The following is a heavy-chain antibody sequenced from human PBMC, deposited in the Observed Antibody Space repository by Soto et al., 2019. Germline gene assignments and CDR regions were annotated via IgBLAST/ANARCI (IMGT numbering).Heavy chain of an antibody. CDR3: ARCIQGDYYFGMDV. J-gene: IGHJ6*02. Sequence: QAQLVQSGAEVRKPGASVKVSCKASGYTFYSHSISWVRQAPGQGLEWMGRTNADYGNTQYAQKFRGRVTMTTDTSTNTVYMALTTIRSDDTAVYYCARCIQGDYYFGMDVWGQGTTVTVSS. CDR1: GYTFYSHS. CDR2: TNADYGNT. V-gene: IGHV1-18*01. D-gene: IGHD5-18*01.